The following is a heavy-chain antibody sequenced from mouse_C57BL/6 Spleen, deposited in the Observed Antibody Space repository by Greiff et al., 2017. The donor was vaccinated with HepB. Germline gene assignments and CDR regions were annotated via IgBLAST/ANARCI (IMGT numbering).Heavy chain of an antibody. J-gene: IGHJ3*01. D-gene: IGHD1-1*01. CDR2: IYPGSGST. CDR1: GYTFTSYW. V-gene: IGHV1-55*01. CDR3: ARGYYGSSPFAY. Sequence: VQLQQPGAELVKPGASVKMSCKASGYTFTSYWITWVKQRPGQGLEWIGDIYPGSGSTNYNEKFKSKATLTVDTSSSTAYMQLSSLTSEDSAVYYGARGYYGSSPFAYWGQGTLVTVSA.